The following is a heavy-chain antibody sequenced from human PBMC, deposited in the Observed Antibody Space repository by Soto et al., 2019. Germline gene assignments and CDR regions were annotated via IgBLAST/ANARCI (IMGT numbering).Heavy chain of an antibody. CDR1: GFSLSTSGVG. V-gene: IGHV2-5*02. Sequence: QITLKESGPTLVKPTQTLTLTCTFSGFSLSTSGVGVAWIRQPPGTALEWLALIDWDDDKRYRPSLESRLTITKDTSKNQVVLTMTNMDSVDTATYYCAYLPCSGGSCYSSSFSGMDVWRQGTTVTVSS. CDR2: IDWDDDK. J-gene: IGHJ6*02. D-gene: IGHD2-15*01. CDR3: AYLPCSGGSCYSSSFSGMDV.